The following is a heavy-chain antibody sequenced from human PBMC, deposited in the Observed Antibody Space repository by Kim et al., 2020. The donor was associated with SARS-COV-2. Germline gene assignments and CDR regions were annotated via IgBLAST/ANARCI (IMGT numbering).Heavy chain of an antibody. V-gene: IGHV5-10-1*01. D-gene: IGHD6-25*01. J-gene: IGHJ4*02. CDR2: IDPSDSYT. CDR3: ARTYSSELVTDY. CDR1: GYSFTSYW. Sequence: GESLKISCKGSGYSFTSYWISWVRQMPGKGLEWMGRIDPSDSYTNYSPSFQGHVTISADKSISTAYLQWSSLKASDTAMYYCARTYSSELVTDYWGQGTLVTVSS.